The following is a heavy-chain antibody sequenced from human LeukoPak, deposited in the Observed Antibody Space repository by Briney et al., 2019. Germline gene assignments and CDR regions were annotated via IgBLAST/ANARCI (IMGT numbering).Heavy chain of an antibody. CDR1: GGTFSSYA. D-gene: IGHD1-14*01. Sequence: SVKVSCKASGGTFSSYAISWVRQAPGQGLEWMGGIIPIFGTANYAQKFQGRVTITADESTSTAYMELSSLRPEDTAVYYCARTQPDYYGMDVWGQGTTVTVSS. CDR3: ARTQPDYYGMDV. CDR2: IIPIFGTA. J-gene: IGHJ6*02. V-gene: IGHV1-69*13.